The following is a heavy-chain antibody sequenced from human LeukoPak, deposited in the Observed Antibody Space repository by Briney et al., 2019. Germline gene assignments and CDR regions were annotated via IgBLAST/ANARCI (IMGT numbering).Heavy chain of an antibody. CDR1: GLTFSDYP. Sequence: PGGSLRLSCAASGLTFSDYPMNWVRQAPGKGLEWISNIRTNIENTMFYAASVKGRFTISRDDAKNSLSLQMNSLRDEDTAVYYCVRDHIYAFDTWGRGTTVTVSS. V-gene: IGHV3-48*02. CDR2: IRTNIENTM. J-gene: IGHJ3*02. CDR3: VRDHIYAFDT. D-gene: IGHD2-21*01.